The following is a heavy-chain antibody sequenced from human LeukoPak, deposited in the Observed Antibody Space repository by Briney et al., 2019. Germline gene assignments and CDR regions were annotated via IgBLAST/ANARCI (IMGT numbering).Heavy chain of an antibody. CDR3: ARDLLQPKYSSSYFDY. V-gene: IGHV3-11*01. CDR1: GFTFSDYY. CDR2: ISSSGSTI. J-gene: IGHJ4*02. D-gene: IGHD6-6*01. Sequence: GGPLRLSCAASGFTFSDYYMSWIRQAPGKGLEWVSYISSSGSTIYYADSVKGRFTISRDNAKNSLYLQMNSLRAEDTAVYYCARDLLQPKYSSSYFDYWGQGTLVTVSS.